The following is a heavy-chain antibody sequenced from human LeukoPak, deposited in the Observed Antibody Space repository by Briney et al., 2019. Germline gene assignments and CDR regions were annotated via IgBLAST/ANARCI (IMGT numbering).Heavy chain of an antibody. J-gene: IGHJ3*02. CDR1: GDSVSSNSAA. Sequence: SQTLSLTCAIPGDSVSSNSAAWNWIRQSPSRGLEWLGRTYYRSKWYYDYAVSVKSRITINPDTSKSQFSLQLNSVTPEDTAVYYCARFYYDTSGHGAFDIWGQGTMVTVSS. CDR2: TYYRSKWYY. V-gene: IGHV6-1*01. D-gene: IGHD3-22*01. CDR3: ARFYYDTSGHGAFDI.